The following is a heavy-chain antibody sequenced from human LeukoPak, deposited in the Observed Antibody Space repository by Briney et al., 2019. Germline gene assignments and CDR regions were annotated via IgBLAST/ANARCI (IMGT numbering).Heavy chain of an antibody. V-gene: IGHV1-8*01. CDR3: ARGGPTYYDILNPDI. J-gene: IGHJ3*02. D-gene: IGHD3-9*01. CDR2: MNPNSGNT. CDR1: GYTFTSYD. Sequence: GASVKVSCKASGYTFTSYDINWVRQATGQGLERMGWMNPNSGNTGYAQKFQGRVTMTRNTSISTAYMELSSLRSEDTAVYYCARGGPTYYDILNPDIWGQGTMVTVSS.